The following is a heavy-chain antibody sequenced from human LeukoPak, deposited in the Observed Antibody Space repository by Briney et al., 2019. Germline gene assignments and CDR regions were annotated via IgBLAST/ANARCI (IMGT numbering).Heavy chain of an antibody. CDR2: IYYSGST. CDR3: ARESTYSGWFDY. CDR1: VGSISSGGYY. Sequence: SETLSLTCTVSVGSISSGGYYWSWIRQHPGKGLESIGYIYYSGSTYYNPSLKSRVTISVDTSKNQFSLKLSSVTAADTAVYHCARESTYSGWFDYWGQGTLVTVSS. D-gene: IGHD6-19*01. J-gene: IGHJ4*02. V-gene: IGHV4-31*03.